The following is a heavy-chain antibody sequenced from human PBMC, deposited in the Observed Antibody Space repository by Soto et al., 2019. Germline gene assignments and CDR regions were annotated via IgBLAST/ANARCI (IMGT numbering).Heavy chain of an antibody. J-gene: IGHJ5*02. CDR1: GYTFNTYG. Sequence: ASVKVSCKTSGYTFNTYGINWVRQAPGQGLELMGWISANDGSTTYAEQFQGRVSLTADTSTSTAYMELRGLRSDDTAIYYCARDPHAFGTSYWFDPWGQGTPGTVAS. D-gene: IGHD3-16*01. V-gene: IGHV1-18*01. CDR2: ISANDGST. CDR3: ARDPHAFGTSYWFDP.